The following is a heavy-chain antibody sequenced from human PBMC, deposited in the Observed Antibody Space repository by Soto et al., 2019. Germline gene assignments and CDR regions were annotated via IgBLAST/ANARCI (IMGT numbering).Heavy chain of an antibody. CDR3: ARDRFWSGYSLCWFDP. Sequence: QVQLVQSGAEVKKPGSSVKVSCKASGGTFSSYAISWVRQAPGQGLEWMGGIIPIFGTANYAQKFQGRVTITADKSTSTAFMELSSLRSEDTAVYYCARDRFWSGYSLCWFDPWGQGTLVTVSS. V-gene: IGHV1-69*06. D-gene: IGHD3-3*01. J-gene: IGHJ5*02. CDR2: IIPIFGTA. CDR1: GGTFSSYA.